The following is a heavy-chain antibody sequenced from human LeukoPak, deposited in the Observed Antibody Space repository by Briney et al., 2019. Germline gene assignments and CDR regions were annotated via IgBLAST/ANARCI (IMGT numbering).Heavy chain of an antibody. CDR3: ARVFEDAFDI. Sequence: GGSLRLSCAASGFTFSSYAMNWVRQARGKGLEWVSSISGSSSDIYYADSVKGRFTISRDNAKNTVYLEVNSLRAEDTAVYYCARVFEDAFDIWGQGTMVTVSS. V-gene: IGHV3-21*06. CDR2: ISGSSSDI. CDR1: GFTFSSYA. J-gene: IGHJ3*02.